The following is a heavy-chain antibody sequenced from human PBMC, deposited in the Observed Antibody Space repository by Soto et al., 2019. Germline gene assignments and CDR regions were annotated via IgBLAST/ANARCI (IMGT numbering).Heavy chain of an antibody. CDR1: GFSFRGDW. V-gene: IGHV3-7*04. D-gene: IGHD1-26*01. J-gene: IGHJ4*02. CDR2: TNQDGSQK. Sequence: EEQLVESGGGLVQPGGSLRLTCAVSGFSFRGDWMNWVRQAPGKGLEWVAHTNQDGSQKYYVDSVKGRFTIFRDNAKNSLYLQMNNLRVEDTAVYYCSGGVGDAFWGQGTLVTVSS. CDR3: SGGVGDAF.